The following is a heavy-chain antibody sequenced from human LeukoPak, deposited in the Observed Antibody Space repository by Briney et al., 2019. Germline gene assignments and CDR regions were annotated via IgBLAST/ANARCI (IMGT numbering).Heavy chain of an antibody. J-gene: IGHJ6*02. V-gene: IGHV4-59*01. Sequence: SETLSLTCTVSGGSISSYYWSWIRQPPGKGLEWIGYIHYSGSTIYSPSLKSRVTISVDTPKNHFSLKLSSLTAADTAVYYCARGPYSGVVKGEDVWGQGTTVTVSS. D-gene: IGHD3-22*01. CDR3: ARGPYSGVVKGEDV. CDR1: GGSISSYY. CDR2: IHYSGST.